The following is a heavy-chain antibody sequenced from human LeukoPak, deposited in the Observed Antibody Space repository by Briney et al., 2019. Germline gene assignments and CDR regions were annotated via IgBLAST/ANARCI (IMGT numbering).Heavy chain of an antibody. D-gene: IGHD3-22*01. V-gene: IGHV4-30-4*08. CDR3: ARPYYYDSRIDP. CDR1: GGSISSGDYY. CDR2: TYYSGST. J-gene: IGHJ5*02. Sequence: SETLSLTCTVSGGSISSGDYYCSWIRQPPGKGLEWIGYTYYSGSTYYNPSLKSRVTISVDTSKNQFSLKLTSVTAADTAVYYCARPYYYDSRIDPWGQGTLVTVSS.